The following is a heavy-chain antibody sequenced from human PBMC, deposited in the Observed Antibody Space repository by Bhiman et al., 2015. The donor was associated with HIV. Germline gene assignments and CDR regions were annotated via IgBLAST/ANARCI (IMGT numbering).Heavy chain of an antibody. D-gene: IGHD3-10*01. CDR3: VTHYPLLSIPN. V-gene: IGHV3-11*01. CDR2: ISSRGRNI. CDR1: GFTFSDHH. J-gene: IGHJ4*02. Sequence: QVQLVESGGGLVKPGGSLRLSCAASGFTFSDHHMSWIRQAPGKGLEWVSYISSRGRNIYYADSVKGRFTISRDNAKNSLYLQMNSLRAEDTAVYYCVTHYPLLSIPNRGQGLLVTVSS.